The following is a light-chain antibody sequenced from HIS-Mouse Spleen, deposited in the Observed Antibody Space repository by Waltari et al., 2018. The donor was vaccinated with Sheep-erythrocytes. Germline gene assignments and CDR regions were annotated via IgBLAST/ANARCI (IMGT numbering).Light chain of an antibody. V-gene: IGLV2-23*01. J-gene: IGLJ3*02. CDR2: EGS. CDR3: CSYAGSSTPWV. CDR1: SSAVGSYTL. Sequence: QSALTQPASVSGSPGQSITLSCTGTSSAVGSYTLVSWYQQHPGKAPKLMIYEGSKRPSGVSNRFSGSKSGNTASLTISGLQAEDEADYYCCSYAGSSTPWVFGGGTKLTVL.